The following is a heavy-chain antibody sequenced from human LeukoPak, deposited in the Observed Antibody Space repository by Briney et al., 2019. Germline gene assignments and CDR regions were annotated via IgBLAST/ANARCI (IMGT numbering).Heavy chain of an antibody. CDR1: GFIFSSYS. J-gene: IGHJ4*02. Sequence: GGSLRLSCAASGFIFSSYSMNWVRQAPGKGLEYVSGISSNGGSSFYADSVKGRFTISRDNSKNTLYLQMSSLRAEDTAVYYCVKITSVTGGDCWGQGTRLTVSS. CDR2: ISSNGGSS. D-gene: IGHD1-1*01. CDR3: VKITSVTGGDC. V-gene: IGHV3-64D*09.